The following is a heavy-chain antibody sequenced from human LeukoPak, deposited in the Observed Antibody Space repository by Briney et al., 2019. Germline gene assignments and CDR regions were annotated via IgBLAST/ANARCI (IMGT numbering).Heavy chain of an antibody. J-gene: IGHJ5*02. V-gene: IGHV1-69*05. CDR2: IIPIFGTA. D-gene: IGHD3-10*01. CDR3: ARDPSGLLWFGEFQNWFDP. Sequence: SVKVSCKASGGTFSSYAISWVRQAPGQGLEWMGRIIPIFGTANYAQKFQGRVTITTAESTSTAYMELSSLRSEDTAVYYCARDPSGLLWFGEFQNWFDPWGQGTLVTVSS. CDR1: GGTFSSYA.